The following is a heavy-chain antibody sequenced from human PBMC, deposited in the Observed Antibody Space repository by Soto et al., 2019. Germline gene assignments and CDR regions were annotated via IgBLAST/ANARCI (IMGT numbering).Heavy chain of an antibody. V-gene: IGHV4-34*01. CDR2: INHSGST. CDR3: ARGLVRQLLYYGMDV. J-gene: IGHJ6*02. D-gene: IGHD2-2*01. CDR1: GGSISSYY. Sequence: SETLSLTCTVSGGSISSYYWSWIRQPPGKGLEWIGEINHSGSTNYNPSLKSRVTISVDTSKNQFSLKLSSVTAADTAVYYCARGLVRQLLYYGMDVWGQGTTVTVSS.